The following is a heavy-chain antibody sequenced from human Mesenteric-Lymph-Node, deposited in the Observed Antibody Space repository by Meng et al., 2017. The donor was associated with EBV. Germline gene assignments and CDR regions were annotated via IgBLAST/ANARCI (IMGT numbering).Heavy chain of an antibody. CDR1: GYTFTDYY. Sequence: VQSGDKVKKPGATMKISCKVSGYTFTDYYMHWVQQAPGKGLEWMGLVDPEDGETIYAEKFQGRVAITADTSTDTAYMELSSLRSEDTAVYYCTKVKIRGDSKFDYWGQGTLVTVSS. J-gene: IGHJ4*02. V-gene: IGHV1-69-2*01. D-gene: IGHD2-21*02. CDR2: VDPEDGET. CDR3: TKVKIRGDSKFDY.